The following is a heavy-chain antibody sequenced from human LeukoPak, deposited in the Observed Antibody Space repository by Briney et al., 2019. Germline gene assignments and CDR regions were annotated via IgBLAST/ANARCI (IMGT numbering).Heavy chain of an antibody. CDR1: RFTFSIYT. Sequence: RAGRSLRLSCAASRFTFSIYTIHWVRQAPGKGLEWVALISYDGSNKYYGDSVKGRFTISRDNSKNTLYLQMNSLRADDTAVYYCATDSSPDFWGQGTLVTVSS. J-gene: IGHJ4*02. D-gene: IGHD3-22*01. V-gene: IGHV3-30*04. CDR3: ATDSSPDF. CDR2: ISYDGSNK.